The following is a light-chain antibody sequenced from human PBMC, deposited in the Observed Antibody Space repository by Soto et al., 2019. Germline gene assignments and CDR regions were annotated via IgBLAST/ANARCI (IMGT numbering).Light chain of an antibody. V-gene: IGLV8-61*01. CDR2: STN. J-gene: IGLJ2*01. Sequence: QTVVTQEPSFSVSPGGTVTLTCGLNSGSDSTSYYPSWYQQTPGQAPRTLIYSTNTRSSGVPDRFSGSILGNKAALTITGAQPDDESDYYCVLYMGGGISVFGGGTKLTVL. CDR1: SGSDSTSYY. CDR3: VLYMGGGISV.